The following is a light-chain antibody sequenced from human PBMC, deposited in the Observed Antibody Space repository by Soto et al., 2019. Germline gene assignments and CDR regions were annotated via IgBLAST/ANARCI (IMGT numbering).Light chain of an antibody. J-gene: IGLJ1*01. V-gene: IGLV2-14*01. CDR2: DVS. Sequence: ALPRVASVTSAPRQSRRIIKNRTSSDVGGYNYVSWYQQYPGKVPKLMIYDVSYRPSGVSNRFSGSKSGNTASLTISGLQAEDEADYYCSSYTSSSTYVFGTGTKVTVL. CDR1: SSDVGGYNY. CDR3: SSYTSSSTYV.